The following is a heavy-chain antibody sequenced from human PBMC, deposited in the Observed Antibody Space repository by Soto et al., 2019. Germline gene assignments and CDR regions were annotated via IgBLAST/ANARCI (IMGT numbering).Heavy chain of an antibody. J-gene: IGHJ4*02. CDR1: GFTFSSYA. CDR2: ISGSGGST. D-gene: IGHD3-22*01. CDR3: AKDILAAGIYSSGYYSFDY. V-gene: IGHV3-23*01. Sequence: HPGGSLRLSCAASGFTFSSYAMSWVRQAPGKGLEWVSAISGSGGSTYYADSVKGRFTISRDNSKNTLYLQMNSLRAEDTAVYYCAKDILAAGIYSSGYYSFDYWGQGTLVTVSS.